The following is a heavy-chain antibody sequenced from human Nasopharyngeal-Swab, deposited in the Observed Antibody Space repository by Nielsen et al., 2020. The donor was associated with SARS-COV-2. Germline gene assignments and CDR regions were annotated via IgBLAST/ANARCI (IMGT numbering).Heavy chain of an antibody. CDR1: GFTFSSYS. CDR2: ISSSSSYI. CDR3: ARDSDTRNFDY. D-gene: IGHD5-18*01. Sequence: GGSLRRSCAASGFTFSSYSMNWVRQAPGKGLEWVSSISSSSSYIYYADSVKGRFTISRDNAKNSLYLQMNSLRAEDTAVYYCARDSDTRNFDYWGQGTLVTVSS. V-gene: IGHV3-21*01. J-gene: IGHJ4*02.